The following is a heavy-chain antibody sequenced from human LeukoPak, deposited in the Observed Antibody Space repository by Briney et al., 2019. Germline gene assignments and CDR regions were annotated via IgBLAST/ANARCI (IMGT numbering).Heavy chain of an antibody. CDR3: TTGGNVLVAGTRAFDI. CDR1: DFTFSNDW. V-gene: IGHV3-15*07. CDR2: IKSQIDGGAR. J-gene: IGHJ3*02. D-gene: IGHD6-19*01. Sequence: GGSLRLSCAAFDFTFSNDWMNWARQAPGKGLEWVGRIKSQIDGGARDYAEFVKGRFTISRDDSKNTLYLQMNSLKTEDTAVYYCTTGGNVLVAGTRAFDIWGQGTLVTVSS.